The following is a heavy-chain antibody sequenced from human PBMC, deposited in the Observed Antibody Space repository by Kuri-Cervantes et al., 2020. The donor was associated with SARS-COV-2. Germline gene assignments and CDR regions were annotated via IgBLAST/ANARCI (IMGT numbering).Heavy chain of an antibody. J-gene: IGHJ2*01. CDR2: MNPNSGNT. V-gene: IGHV1-8*03. D-gene: IGHD2-15*01. CDR3: ARDQDCSGGSCYLGWYFDL. Sequence: ASVKVSCKASGYTFTSYDINWVRQATGQGLEWMGWMNPNSGNTGYAQKFQGRVTITRNTSISTAYMELSRLRSDDTAVYYCARDQDCSGGSCYLGWYFDLWGRGTLVTVSS. CDR1: GYTFTSYD.